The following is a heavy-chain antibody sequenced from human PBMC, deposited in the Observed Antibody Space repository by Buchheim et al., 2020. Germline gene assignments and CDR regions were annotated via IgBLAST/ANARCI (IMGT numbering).Heavy chain of an antibody. V-gene: IGHV1-18*04. Sequence: VQLVQSGAEVKKPGASVKVSCKASGYTFTNYGITWVRQAPGQGLEWLGWISHYNGNTNYAQRLQGRVTVTTDTSTSTAYMELRSLRSDDTAIYYCARGSRDGYNWNWFDPWGQGTL. D-gene: IGHD5-24*01. CDR1: GYTFTNYG. J-gene: IGHJ5*02. CDR2: ISHYNGNT. CDR3: ARGSRDGYNWNWFDP.